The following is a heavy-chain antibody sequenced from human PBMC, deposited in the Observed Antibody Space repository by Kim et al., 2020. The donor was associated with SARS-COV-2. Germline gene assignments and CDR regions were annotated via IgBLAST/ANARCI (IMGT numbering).Heavy chain of an antibody. Sequence: SETLSLTCAVYGGSFSGYYWSWIRQPPGKGLEWIGEINHSGSTNYNPSLKSRVTISVDTSKNQFSLKLSSVTAADTAVYYCARGGLRYFDWLRPLDYWGQGTLVTVSS. CDR2: INHSGST. CDR1: GGSFSGYY. D-gene: IGHD3-9*01. J-gene: IGHJ4*02. CDR3: ARGGLRYFDWLRPLDY. V-gene: IGHV4-34*01.